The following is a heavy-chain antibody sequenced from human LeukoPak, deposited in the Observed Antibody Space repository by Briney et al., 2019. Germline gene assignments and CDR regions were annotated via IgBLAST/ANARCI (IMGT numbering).Heavy chain of an antibody. D-gene: IGHD5-18*01. J-gene: IGHJ4*02. CDR3: AKDRAMALDY. V-gene: IGHV3-30*18. CDR2: ISYDGSNK. Sequence: PGGSLRLSCAASGFTFSSYGMHWVRQAPGKGLEWVAVISYDGSNKYYADSVMGRFTISRDNSKNTLYLQMNSLRAEDTAVYYCAKDRAMALDYWGQGTLVTVSS. CDR1: GFTFSSYG.